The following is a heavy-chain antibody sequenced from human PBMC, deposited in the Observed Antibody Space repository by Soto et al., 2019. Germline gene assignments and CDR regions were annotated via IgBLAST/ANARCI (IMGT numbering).Heavy chain of an antibody. CDR1: GFTFSSYA. J-gene: IGHJ4*02. CDR3: AKASLYGATVAIFDY. D-gene: IGHD4-17*01. CDR2: ISGGGGST. Sequence: PGGSLRLSCAASGFTFSSYAMSWVRQAPGKGLEWVSAISGGGGSTYYADSVKGRFTISRDNSKNTLYLQMNSLRAEDTAVYYCAKASLYGATVAIFDYWGQGTLVTVSS. V-gene: IGHV3-23*01.